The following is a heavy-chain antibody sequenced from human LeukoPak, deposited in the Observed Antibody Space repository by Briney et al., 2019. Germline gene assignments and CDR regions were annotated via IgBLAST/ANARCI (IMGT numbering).Heavy chain of an antibody. Sequence: SETLSLTCTVSGGSSSSNYWSWIRQPPGKGLEWIGYIYYGGSTNYNPSLKSRVTISVDTSKNQFSLKLSSVTAADAAVYYCARDRYKAFDIWGQGTMVTVSS. CDR3: ARDRYKAFDI. CDR2: IYYGGST. V-gene: IGHV4-59*01. D-gene: IGHD1-14*01. CDR1: GGSSSSNY. J-gene: IGHJ3*02.